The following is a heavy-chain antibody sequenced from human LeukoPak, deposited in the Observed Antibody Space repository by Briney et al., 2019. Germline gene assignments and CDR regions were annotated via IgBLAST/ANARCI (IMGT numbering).Heavy chain of an antibody. J-gene: IGHJ4*02. V-gene: IGHV4-61*02. CDR3: AREVEMATIY. CDR2: IYTSGST. D-gene: IGHD5-24*01. Sequence: SETLSLTCTVSGGSISSGSYYWSWIRQPAGKGLEWIGRIYTSGSTNYNPSLKSRVTISVDTSKNQFSLKLSSVTAADTAVYYCAREVEMATIYWGQGTLVTVS. CDR1: GGSISSGSYY.